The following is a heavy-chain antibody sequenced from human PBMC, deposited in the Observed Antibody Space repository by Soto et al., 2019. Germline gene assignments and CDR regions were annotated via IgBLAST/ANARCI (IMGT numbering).Heavy chain of an antibody. CDR3: ARDVSSSGDWFDP. J-gene: IGHJ5*02. CDR2: IIPIFGTA. CDR1: GGTFSSYA. V-gene: IGHV1-69*13. Sequence: SVKVSCKASGGTFSSYAISWVRQAPGQGLEWMGGIIPIFGTANYAQKFQGRVTITADESTSTAYMELSSLRSEDTAVYYCARDVSSSGDWFDPWGQVPPVTVSS. D-gene: IGHD6-19*01.